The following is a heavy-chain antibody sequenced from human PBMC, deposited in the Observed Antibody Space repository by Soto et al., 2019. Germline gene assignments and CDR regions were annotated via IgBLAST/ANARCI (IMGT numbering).Heavy chain of an antibody. Sequence: SVKVSCKASGGTFSSYTISWVRQAPGQGLEWMGRIIPILGIANYAQKFQGRVTITADKSTSTAYMELSSLRSEDTAVYYCARSIVPAAILQDAFDIWGQGTMVTVSS. J-gene: IGHJ3*02. V-gene: IGHV1-69*02. CDR3: ARSIVPAAILQDAFDI. D-gene: IGHD2-2*01. CDR1: GGTFSSYT. CDR2: IIPILGIA.